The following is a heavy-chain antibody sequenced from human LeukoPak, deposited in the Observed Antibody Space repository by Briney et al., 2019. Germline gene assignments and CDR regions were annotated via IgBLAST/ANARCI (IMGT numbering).Heavy chain of an antibody. Sequence: PSETLSLTCTVSGYSVSSGYYWGWIRQPPGKGLEWIGSIYHSGSTYYNPSLKSRVTISVDTSKNQFSLKLSSVTAADTAVYYCARVKLTYYYDSSGYCDYWGQGTLVTVSS. CDR2: IYHSGST. CDR3: ARVKLTYYYDSSGYCDY. D-gene: IGHD3-22*01. J-gene: IGHJ4*02. CDR1: GYSVSSGYY. V-gene: IGHV4-38-2*02.